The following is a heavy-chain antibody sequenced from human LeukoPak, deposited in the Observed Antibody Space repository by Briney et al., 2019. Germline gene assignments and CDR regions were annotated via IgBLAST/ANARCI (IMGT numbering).Heavy chain of an antibody. J-gene: IGHJ5*01. CDR1: GFTFSSYW. CDR2: IKQDGSGK. Sequence: RSGGSLRLSCAASGFTFSSYWMSWVRQAPGKGLEWVANIKQDGSGKYYVDAVKGRFSISRDNAKNSMYLQMNSLRAEDTAVSYCASAVPGTVASWGPGTLVTASS. CDR3: ASAVPGTVAS. V-gene: IGHV3-7*01. D-gene: IGHD6-19*01.